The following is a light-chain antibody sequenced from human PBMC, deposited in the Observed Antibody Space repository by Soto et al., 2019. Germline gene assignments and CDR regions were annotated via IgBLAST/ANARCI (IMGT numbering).Light chain of an antibody. Sequence: DIQMTQSPSTLSASVGDRVTITCRASQSVSSWLAWYQQKPGKAPKVLIYDASSLESGVPSRFSGSRSGTEFTLTISSLQPDDFATYYCQQYNSYSTFGQGTKVDIK. V-gene: IGKV1-5*01. J-gene: IGKJ1*01. CDR2: DAS. CDR1: QSVSSW. CDR3: QQYNSYST.